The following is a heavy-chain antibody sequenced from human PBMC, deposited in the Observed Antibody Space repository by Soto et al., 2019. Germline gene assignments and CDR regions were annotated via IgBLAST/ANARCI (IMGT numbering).Heavy chain of an antibody. CDR1: GFSLSTSGVG. CDR3: AHSLIGYYYDSRGSKRSDP. J-gene: IGHJ5*02. D-gene: IGHD3-22*01. CDR2: IYWDDDK. Sequence: SGPTLVNPTQTLTLTCTFSGFSLSTSGVGVGWIRQPPGKALEWLALIYWDDDKRYSPSLKSRLTITKDTSKNQVVLTMTNMDPVDTATYYCAHSLIGYYYDSRGSKRSDPWAQGTLVTV. V-gene: IGHV2-5*02.